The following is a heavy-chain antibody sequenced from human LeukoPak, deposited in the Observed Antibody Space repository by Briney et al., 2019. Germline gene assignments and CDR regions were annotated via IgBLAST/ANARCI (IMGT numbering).Heavy chain of an antibody. CDR3: ARDGGAGGYYSDYYYYYMDV. D-gene: IGHD3-3*01. Sequence: PAASVKVSCKASGYTFTSYGISWVRQAPGPGLEWMGWISAYNGNTNYAQKLQGRVTMTTDTSTSTAYMELRSLRSDDTAVYYCARDGGAGGYYSDYYYYYMDVWGKGTTVTVSS. V-gene: IGHV1-18*01. CDR2: ISAYNGNT. J-gene: IGHJ6*03. CDR1: GYTFTSYG.